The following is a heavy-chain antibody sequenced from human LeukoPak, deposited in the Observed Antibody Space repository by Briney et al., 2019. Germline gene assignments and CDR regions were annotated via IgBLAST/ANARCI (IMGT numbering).Heavy chain of an antibody. J-gene: IGHJ4*02. D-gene: IGHD3-10*01. V-gene: IGHV3-20*04. CDR2: LNWNGGST. Sequence: GGSLRLSXAASGFTFEDNGMSWVRQAPGKGLEWVSGLNWNGGSTDYADSVKGRFTISRDNARNSLYLQMNSLRAEDTALYYCATHSYYYGSGSYPHYLDYWGQGTLVTVSA. CDR1: GFTFEDNG. CDR3: ATHSYYYGSGSYPHYLDY.